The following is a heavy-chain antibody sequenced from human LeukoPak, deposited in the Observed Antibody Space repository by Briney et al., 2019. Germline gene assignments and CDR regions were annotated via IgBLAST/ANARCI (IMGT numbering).Heavy chain of an antibody. CDR3: ARVDVLSGG. J-gene: IGHJ4*02. CDR1: GFTFSSYA. Sequence: GGSLRLSCVASGFTFSSYAMSWVRQAPGRGLEWVSGIRGSGASTYYADSVKGRFTISRDNAKNTLYLQMDSLRAEDTAVYYCARVDVLSGGWGQGTLVTVSS. D-gene: IGHD2-8*01. V-gene: IGHV3-23*01. CDR2: IRGSGAST.